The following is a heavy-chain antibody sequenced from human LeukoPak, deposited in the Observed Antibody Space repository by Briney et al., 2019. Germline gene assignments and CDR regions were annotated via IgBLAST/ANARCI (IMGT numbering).Heavy chain of an antibody. CDR1: GYTFTSYY. Sequence: ASVKVSCKASGYTFTSYYMHWVRQAPGQGLEWMGIMNPSSGSTSYAQKFQGRVTMTRDMSMSTVYMELSSLRSEETAVYYCARDLRPTGLPMTTVTTFPFPLGYWGQGNLVTVSS. J-gene: IGHJ4*02. CDR3: ARDLRPTGLPMTTVTTFPFPLGY. D-gene: IGHD4-17*01. CDR2: MNPSSGST. V-gene: IGHV1-46*01.